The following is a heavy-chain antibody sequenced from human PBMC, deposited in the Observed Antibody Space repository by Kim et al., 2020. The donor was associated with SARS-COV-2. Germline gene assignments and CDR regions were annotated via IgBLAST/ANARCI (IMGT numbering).Heavy chain of an antibody. D-gene: IGHD3-16*01. CDR1: GGSISSSSYY. J-gene: IGHJ4*02. CDR3: ASPPDYVWGSR. Sequence: SETLSLTCTVSGGSISSSSYYWGWIRQPPGKGLEWIGSIYYSGSTYYNPSLKSRVTISVDTSKNQFSLKLSSVTAADTAVYYCASPPDYVWGSRWGQGTLVTVSS. CDR2: IYYSGST. V-gene: IGHV4-39*01.